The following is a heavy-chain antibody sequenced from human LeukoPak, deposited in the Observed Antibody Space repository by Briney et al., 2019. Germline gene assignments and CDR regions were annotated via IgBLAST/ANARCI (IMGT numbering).Heavy chain of an antibody. CDR3: ARQQEVSGYFDY. Sequence: GASVKVSCKASEYTFSDYYIHWVRRAPGQGIEWMGWINPNSGGTKYAQKFHGRVTMTRDTSISTAYMELSRLRSDDTAVYYCARQQEVSGYFDYWGQGTLVTVSS. CDR2: INPNSGGT. CDR1: EYTFSDYY. V-gene: IGHV1-2*02. J-gene: IGHJ4*02. D-gene: IGHD3-16*02.